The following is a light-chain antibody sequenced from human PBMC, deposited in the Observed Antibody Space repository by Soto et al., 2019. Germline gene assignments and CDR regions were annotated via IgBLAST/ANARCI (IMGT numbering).Light chain of an antibody. CDR2: DTS. CDR3: KQRYSWPPIT. J-gene: IGKJ5*01. CDR1: QTVIKY. Sequence: EVVLTQSPATLSLSPGETATLSCRASQTVIKYLAWFQQKPGQAPRLLIYDTSNRATGIPARFSGSGSGTDFTLTISSLEAEDFAVYYCKQRYSWPPITFGQGTRLEIK. V-gene: IGKV3-11*01.